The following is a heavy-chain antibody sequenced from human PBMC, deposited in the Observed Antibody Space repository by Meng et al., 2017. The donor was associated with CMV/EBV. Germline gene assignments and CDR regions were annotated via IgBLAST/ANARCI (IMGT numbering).Heavy chain of an antibody. J-gene: IGHJ4*02. V-gene: IGHV1-2*02. D-gene: IGHD6-13*01. Sequence: ASVNVSCKSSGYTFTGYYMHWVRQAPGQGLEWMGCINPNSGGTNYAQKFQGRVTMTRDTSISTAYMEMSRLRSDDTAVYYCARGNLRREQQLGYWGQGTLVTVSS. CDR2: INPNSGGT. CDR3: ARGNLRREQQLGY. CDR1: GYTFTGYY.